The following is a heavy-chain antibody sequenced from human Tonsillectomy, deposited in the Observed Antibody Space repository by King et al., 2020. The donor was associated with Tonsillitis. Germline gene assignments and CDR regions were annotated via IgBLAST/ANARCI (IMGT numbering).Heavy chain of an antibody. D-gene: IGHD1-26*01. CDR2: ISGNSGSI. J-gene: IGHJ4*02. CDR1: GFTFDDYA. Sequence: QLVQSGGGLVQPGRSLRLSCAASGFTFDDYAMHWVRQAPGKGLEWVSGISGNSGSIGYADSVKGRFTISRDNAKNSLYLQMNSLRAEDTAWYYCAKDFAVGATTPVFDYWGQGTLVTVSS. CDR3: AKDFAVGATTPVFDY. V-gene: IGHV3-9*01.